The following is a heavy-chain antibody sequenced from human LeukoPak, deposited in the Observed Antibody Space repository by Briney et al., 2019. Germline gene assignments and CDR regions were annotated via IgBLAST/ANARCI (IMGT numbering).Heavy chain of an antibody. V-gene: IGHV3-73*01. CDR3: TRRDRALGDGMDV. D-gene: IGHD3-10*01. J-gene: IGHJ6*02. Sequence: PGRSLRLSCAASGFTFSGSAMHWVRQASGKGLEWVGRIRSKANSYATAYAASVKGRFTISRDDSKNTAYLQMNSLKTEDTAVYYCTRRDRALGDGMDVWGQGTTVTVSS. CDR2: IRSKANSYAT. CDR1: GFTFSGSA.